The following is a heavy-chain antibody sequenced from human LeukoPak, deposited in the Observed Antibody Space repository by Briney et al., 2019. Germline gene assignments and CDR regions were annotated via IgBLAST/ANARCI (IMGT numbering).Heavy chain of an antibody. D-gene: IGHD4-23*01. CDR1: GGSISSYY. V-gene: IGHV4-59*08. CDR2: IYYSGST. CDR3: ARAFPGGGYGGRGYYYYMDV. J-gene: IGHJ6*03. Sequence: SETLSLTCTVSGGSISSYYWSWIRQPPGKGLGWIGYIYYSGSTNYNPSLKSRVTISVDTSKNQFSLKLSSVTAADTAVYYCARAFPGGGYGGRGYYYYMDVWGKGTTVTVSS.